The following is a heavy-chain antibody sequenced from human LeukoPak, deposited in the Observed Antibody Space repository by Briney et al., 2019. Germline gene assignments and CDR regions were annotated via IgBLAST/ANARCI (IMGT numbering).Heavy chain of an antibody. Sequence: PGGSLRLSCAASGFTVSSKYMSWVRQAPGKGLEWVSVIYSGGGTYYADSVKGRFTISRDSSRTTLFLQMNSLRAEDTAVYYCARAVGGSSDYWGQGTLVTVSS. D-gene: IGHD1-26*01. V-gene: IGHV3-66*01. CDR3: ARAVGGSSDY. CDR1: GFTVSSKY. CDR2: IYSGGGT. J-gene: IGHJ4*02.